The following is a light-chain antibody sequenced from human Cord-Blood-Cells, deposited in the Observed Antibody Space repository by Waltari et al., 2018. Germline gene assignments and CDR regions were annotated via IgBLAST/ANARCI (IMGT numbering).Light chain of an antibody. J-gene: IGKJ2*03. V-gene: IGKV1-39*01. CDR2: AAS. CDR1: QSTSSY. Sequence: DIQMTQSPSSLSASVGDRVTITCRASQSTSSYLNWYQPKPGKAPKLLIYAASSLQSGVPSRFSGSGSGTDFTLTISSLQPEDCATYYCQQSYSTPYSFGQGTKLEIK. CDR3: QQSYSTPYS.